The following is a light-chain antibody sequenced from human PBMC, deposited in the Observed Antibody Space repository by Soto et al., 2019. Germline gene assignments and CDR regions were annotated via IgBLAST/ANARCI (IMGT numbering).Light chain of an antibody. CDR2: DVG. CDR3: CSYTSSNTNV. CDR1: SSDVGGYNS. Sequence: QSALTQPASVSGSPGQSITISCTGTSSDVGGYNSVSWYQQHPGKAPKLMIYDVGNRPSGVSNRFSGSKSGNMASLTISGLQAEDEADYYCCSYTSSNTNVFGSGTKLTVL. V-gene: IGLV2-14*01. J-gene: IGLJ1*01.